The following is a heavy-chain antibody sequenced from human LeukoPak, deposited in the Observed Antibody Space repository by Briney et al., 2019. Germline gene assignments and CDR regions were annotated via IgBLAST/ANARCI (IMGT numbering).Heavy chain of an antibody. CDR3: ARARLEIRGYSYGRKPYGMDV. D-gene: IGHD5-18*01. Sequence: PSETLSLTCTVSGGSISSSSYYWGWIRQPPGKGLEWIGSIYYSGSTYYNPSLKSRVTISVDTSKNQFSLKLSSVTAADTAVYYCARARLEIRGYSYGRKPYGMDVWGQGTTVTVSS. V-gene: IGHV4-39*01. J-gene: IGHJ6*02. CDR1: GGSISSSSYY. CDR2: IYYSGST.